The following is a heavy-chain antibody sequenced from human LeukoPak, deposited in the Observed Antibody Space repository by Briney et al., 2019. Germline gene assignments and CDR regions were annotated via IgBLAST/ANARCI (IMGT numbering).Heavy chain of an antibody. CDR2: IYPGDSDT. D-gene: IGHD5-24*01. V-gene: IGHV5-51*01. Sequence: KPGESLKISCKGSGYSFTSYWIGWVRQMPGKGLEWMGIIYPGDSDTRYSPSFQGQVTISADKSISTAYLQWSSLKASDTAMYYCARKGQRWLQSGVEGFDYWGQGTLVTVSS. CDR1: GYSFTSYW. J-gene: IGHJ4*02. CDR3: ARKGQRWLQSGVEGFDY.